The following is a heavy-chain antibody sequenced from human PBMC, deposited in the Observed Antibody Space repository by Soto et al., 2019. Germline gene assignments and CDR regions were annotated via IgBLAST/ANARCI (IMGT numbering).Heavy chain of an antibody. Sequence: SETLSLTCTVSGGSISSSNYYGGWIRQPPDRGLEWIGTMYYSGRTYYNPSLKSRVTTSVDTSKNQFSLKLSAVTATDTAVYYCARTRSFTLGFYYDGMDVWGQGTTVTVSS. D-gene: IGHD6-6*01. CDR2: MYYSGRT. CDR3: ARTRSFTLGFYYDGMDV. CDR1: GGSISSSNYY. V-gene: IGHV4-39*01. J-gene: IGHJ6*02.